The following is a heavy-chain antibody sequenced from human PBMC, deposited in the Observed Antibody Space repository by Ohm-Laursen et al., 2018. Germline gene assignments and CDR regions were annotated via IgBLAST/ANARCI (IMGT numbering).Heavy chain of an antibody. D-gene: IGHD6-13*01. V-gene: IGHV1-2*02. CDR2: INPNSGGT. CDR1: GYTFTGYY. Sequence: ASSVKVSCKASGYTFTGYYMHWVRQAPGQGLEWMGWINPNSGGTNYAQKFQGRVTMTRDTSISTAYMELSRLRSDDTAVYYCARLRLYSSSFGGFDPWGQGTLVTVSS. J-gene: IGHJ5*02. CDR3: ARLRLYSSSFGGFDP.